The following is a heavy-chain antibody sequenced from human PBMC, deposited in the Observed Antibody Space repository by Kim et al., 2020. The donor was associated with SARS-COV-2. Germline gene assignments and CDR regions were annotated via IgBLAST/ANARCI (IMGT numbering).Heavy chain of an antibody. V-gene: IGHV3-7*01. Sequence: GGSLRLSCEASGFTFSTYCMSCVRQATGKGLEWGAKMNKDESEKYSVDSGKGRLTVYRDHAKNSLYLQMNSLRADDTAVYYCARGWNGDQYGMDVWGQGTTVTVSS. J-gene: IGHJ6*02. CDR3: ARGWNGDQYGMDV. CDR2: MNKDESEK. CDR1: GFTFSTYC. D-gene: IGHD1-1*01.